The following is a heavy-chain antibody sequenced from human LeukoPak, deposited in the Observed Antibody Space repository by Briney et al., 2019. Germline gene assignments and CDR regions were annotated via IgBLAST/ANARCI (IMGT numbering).Heavy chain of an antibody. V-gene: IGHV5-51*01. J-gene: IGHJ5*02. D-gene: IGHD3-22*01. CDR2: IYPGDSTT. Sequence: GESLKISCKASEYSFSNYWIGWVRQMPGKGLEWMGFIYPGDSTTRYSPSFQGQFTISADRSISTAYLQWSSLKASDTAMYYCARRYYHSTEFDPWGQGTLVTVSS. CDR1: EYSFSNYW. CDR3: ARRYYHSTEFDP.